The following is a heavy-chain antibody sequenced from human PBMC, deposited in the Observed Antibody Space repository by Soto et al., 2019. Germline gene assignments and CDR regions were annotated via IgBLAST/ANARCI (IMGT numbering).Heavy chain of an antibody. V-gene: IGHV3-30-3*01. CDR3: ARVLGRPGSRFDP. J-gene: IGHJ5*02. D-gene: IGHD2-15*01. Sequence: GGSMRLSCAASGLTFSSYAMHWVRQAPGKGLEWVAVISYDGSNKYYADSVKGRFTISRDNSKNTLYLQMNSLRAEDTAVYYCARVLGRPGSRFDPWGQGTLVTVSS. CDR2: ISYDGSNK. CDR1: GLTFSSYA.